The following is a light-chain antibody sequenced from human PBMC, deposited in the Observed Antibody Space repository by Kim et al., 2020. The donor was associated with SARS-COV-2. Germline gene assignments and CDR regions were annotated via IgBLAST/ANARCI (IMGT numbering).Light chain of an antibody. CDR3: QQYGSSPPWT. Sequence: SPGESATLSCRASQSVSSNLAWYQQKPGQAPRLLIYAASSRATGIPDRFSGRGSGTDFTLTISRLEPEDFAVYYCQQYGSSPPWTFGQGTKVDIK. CDR2: AAS. V-gene: IGKV3-20*01. CDR1: QSVSSN. J-gene: IGKJ1*01.